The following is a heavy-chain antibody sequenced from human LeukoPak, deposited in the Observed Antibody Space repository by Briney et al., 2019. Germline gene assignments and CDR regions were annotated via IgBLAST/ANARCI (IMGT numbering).Heavy chain of an antibody. D-gene: IGHD2-15*01. V-gene: IGHV3-33*01. CDR3: ARVYCSGGSCYSLFDY. J-gene: IGHJ4*02. CDR2: IWYDGSNK. CDR1: GFTLSSYG. Sequence: GGSLRLSCAASGFTLSSYGMHWVRQAPGKGLEWVAVIWYDGSNKYYADSVKGRFAISRDNSKNTLYLQMNSLRVEDTAVYYCARVYCSGGSCYSLFDYWGRGTLVTVSS.